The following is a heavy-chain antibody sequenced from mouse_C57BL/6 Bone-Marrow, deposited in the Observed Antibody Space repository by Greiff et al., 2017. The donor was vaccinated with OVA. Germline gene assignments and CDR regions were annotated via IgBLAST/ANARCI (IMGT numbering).Heavy chain of an antibody. CDR2: IYPGSGNT. V-gene: IGHV1-76*01. Sequence: VKLVESGAELVRPGASVKLSCKASGYTFTDYYINWVKQRPGQGLEWIARIYPGSGNTYYNEKFKGKATLTAEKSSSTAYMQLSSLTSEDSAVYFCARYGELRPWFAYWGQGTLVTVSA. D-gene: IGHD3-2*02. CDR1: GYTFTDYY. CDR3: ARYGELRPWFAY. J-gene: IGHJ3*01.